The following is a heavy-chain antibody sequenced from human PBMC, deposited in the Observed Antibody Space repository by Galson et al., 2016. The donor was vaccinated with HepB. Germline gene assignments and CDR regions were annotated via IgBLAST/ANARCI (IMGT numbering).Heavy chain of an antibody. Sequence: ETLSLTCTVSGVSIRSQGFYWAWIRQAPGKGLEWIGSIFHNGRTSYKGSLKSRVTISLDPPGNRFSLKLISVTSADSAIYFCARDAMDGQQIEVWGQGTLVTVSA. CDR3: ARDAMDGQQIEV. CDR1: GVSIRSQGFY. D-gene: IGHD3-22*01. V-gene: IGHV4-39*07. J-gene: IGHJ4*02. CDR2: IFHNGRT.